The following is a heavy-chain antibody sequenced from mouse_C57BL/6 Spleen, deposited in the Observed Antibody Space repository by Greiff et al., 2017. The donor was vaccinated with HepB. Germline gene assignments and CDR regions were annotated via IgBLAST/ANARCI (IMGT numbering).Heavy chain of an antibody. J-gene: IGHJ3*01. CDR3: ADYDYDWFAY. Sequence: VMLVESGPELVKPGASVKISCKASGYAFSSSWMNWVKQRPGKGLEWIGRIYPGDGDTNYNGKFKGKATLTADKSYSTAYMQLSSLTSEDSAVYFCADYDYDWFAYWGQGTLVTVSA. CDR2: IYPGDGDT. V-gene: IGHV1-82*01. CDR1: GYAFSSSW. D-gene: IGHD2-4*01.